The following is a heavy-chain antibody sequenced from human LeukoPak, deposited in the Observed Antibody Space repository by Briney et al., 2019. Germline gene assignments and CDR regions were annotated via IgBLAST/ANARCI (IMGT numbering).Heavy chain of an antibody. J-gene: IGHJ1*01. CDR1: GFTFSSYS. D-gene: IGHD1-26*01. CDR2: ISSSSSTI. Sequence: TGGSLRLSCAASGFTFSSYSMNWVRQAPGKGLEWVSYISSSSSTIYYADSVKGRFTISRDNAKNSLYLQMNSLRAEDTAVYYCARGEPQVGALGQHWGQGTLVTVSS. V-gene: IGHV3-48*04. CDR3: ARGEPQVGALGQH.